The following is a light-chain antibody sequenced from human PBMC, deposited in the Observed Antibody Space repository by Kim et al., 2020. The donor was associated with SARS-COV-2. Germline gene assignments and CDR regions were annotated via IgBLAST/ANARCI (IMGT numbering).Light chain of an antibody. Sequence: GKTVTIPCTRSSGSIASNYVQWYQQRPGSAPTTVIYEDNQRPSGVPDRFSGSIDSSSNSASLTISGLKTEDEADYCCQSYDSSNWVFGGGTQLTVL. V-gene: IGLV6-57*03. J-gene: IGLJ3*02. CDR3: QSYDSSNWV. CDR1: SGSIASNY. CDR2: EDN.